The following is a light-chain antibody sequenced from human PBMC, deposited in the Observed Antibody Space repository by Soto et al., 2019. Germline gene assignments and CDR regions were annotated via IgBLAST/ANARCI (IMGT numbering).Light chain of an antibody. V-gene: IGKV3-11*01. CDR1: QSARRY. CDR3: QQRDDWVS. J-gene: IGKJ4*01. CDR2: GAS. Sequence: ETVLTQSPATLSLSPGDTATLSCRASQSARRYFAWYQQKPGQAPRLLIYGASTRATGIPARFSGSGSGTDFPLTISSLEPEDFAVYYCQQRDDWVSFGGGTKV.